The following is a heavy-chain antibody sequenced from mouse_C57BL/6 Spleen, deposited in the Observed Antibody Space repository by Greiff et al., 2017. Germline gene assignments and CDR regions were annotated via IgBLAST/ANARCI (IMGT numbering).Heavy chain of an antibody. Sequence: VQLQQPGAELVMPGASVKLSCKASGYTFTSYWMHWVKQRPGQGLEWIGEIDPYDSYTNYNQKFKGKSTLTVDKSSSTAYMQLSSRTSEDSAVYYCGAGYFDYWGQGTTLTVSS. CDR2: IDPYDSYT. CDR1: GYTFTSYW. CDR3: GAGYFDY. V-gene: IGHV1-69*01. J-gene: IGHJ2*01.